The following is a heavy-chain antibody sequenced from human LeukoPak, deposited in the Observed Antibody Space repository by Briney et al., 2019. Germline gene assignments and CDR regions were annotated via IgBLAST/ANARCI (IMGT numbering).Heavy chain of an antibody. CDR2: ISYDASNK. CDR1: GFTFSSYA. V-gene: IGHV3-30-3*01. CDR3: ARGDQWRTQTYFDY. Sequence: PGGSLRLSCTASGFTFSSYAVHWVRQAPGKGLEWLAVISYDASNKYFADSVKGRFTISRDNSKNTLYVQMNSLRAEDTAVYYCARGDQWRTQTYFDYWGQGTLVTVSS. D-gene: IGHD6-19*01. J-gene: IGHJ4*02.